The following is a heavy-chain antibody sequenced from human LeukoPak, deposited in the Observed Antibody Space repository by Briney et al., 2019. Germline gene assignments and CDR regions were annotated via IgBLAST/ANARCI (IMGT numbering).Heavy chain of an antibody. CDR3: AGTVTTHYYYYYMDV. CDR2: IYTSGST. Sequence: PSETLSLTCTVSGGSISSYYWSWIRQPAGKGLEWIGRIYTSGSTNYNSSLKSRVTMSVDTSKNQFSLKLSSVTAADTAVYYCAGTVTTHYYYYYMDVWGKGTTVTVSS. CDR1: GGSISSYY. V-gene: IGHV4-4*07. J-gene: IGHJ6*03. D-gene: IGHD4-17*01.